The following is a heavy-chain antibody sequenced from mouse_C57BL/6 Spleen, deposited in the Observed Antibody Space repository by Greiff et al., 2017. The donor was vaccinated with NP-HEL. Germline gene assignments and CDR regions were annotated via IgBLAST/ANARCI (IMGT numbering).Heavy chain of an antibody. D-gene: IGHD2-5*01. V-gene: IGHV1-55*01. J-gene: IGHJ3*01. CDR1: GYTFTSYW. CDR2: IYPGSGST. Sequence: QVQLQQPGAELVKPGASVKMSCKASGYTFTSYWITWVKQRPGQGLEWIGDIYPGSGSTNYNEKVKSKATLTVDTSSSTAYMQISSLTSEDSAVYYCARDYYSNYRGVAYWGQGTLVTVSA. CDR3: ARDYYSNYRGVAY.